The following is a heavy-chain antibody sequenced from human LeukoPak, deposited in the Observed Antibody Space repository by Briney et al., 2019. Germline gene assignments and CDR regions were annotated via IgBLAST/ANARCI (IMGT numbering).Heavy chain of an antibody. CDR2: INWNGGRT. CDR1: GFTFDAYA. CDR3: AKDTAGYSSSWYYMDV. Sequence: GGSLRLSCAASGFTFDAYAMSWVRQAPGKGLERVSGINWNGGRTGYADSVKGRFTISRDNAKNSLHLQMNSLRAEDTALYYCAKDTAGYSSSWYYMDVWGKGTTVTISS. J-gene: IGHJ6*03. V-gene: IGHV3-20*04. D-gene: IGHD6-13*01.